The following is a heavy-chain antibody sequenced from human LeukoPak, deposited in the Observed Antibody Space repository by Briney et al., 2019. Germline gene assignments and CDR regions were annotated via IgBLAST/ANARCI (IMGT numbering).Heavy chain of an antibody. D-gene: IGHD5-18*01. CDR3: ARARHILDTAMVTEARWFDP. J-gene: IGHJ5*02. CDR1: GGSFSGYY. CDR2: TNHSGST. Sequence: PSETLSLTCAAYGGSFSGYYWSWIRQPPGKGLEWIGETNHSGSTNYNPSLKSRVTISVDTSKNQFSLKLSSVTAADTAVYYCARARHILDTAMVTEARWFDPWGQGTLVTVSS. V-gene: IGHV4-34*01.